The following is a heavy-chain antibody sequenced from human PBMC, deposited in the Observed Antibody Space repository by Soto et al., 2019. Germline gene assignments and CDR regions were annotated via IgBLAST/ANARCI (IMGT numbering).Heavy chain of an antibody. J-gene: IGHJ4*02. CDR3: AGGGGSLNPGFDL. Sequence: GGSLRLSCAASGFTFSSYSLHWVHQAPGKGLEWVAVISSDGSTTYYADSVKGRFTVSRDNSRNTLYLQMNSLRTDDTAVYYGAGGGGSLNPGFDLWGTGTLVTVSS. V-gene: IGHV3-30*04. CDR2: ISSDGSTT. CDR1: GFTFSSYS. D-gene: IGHD3-16*01.